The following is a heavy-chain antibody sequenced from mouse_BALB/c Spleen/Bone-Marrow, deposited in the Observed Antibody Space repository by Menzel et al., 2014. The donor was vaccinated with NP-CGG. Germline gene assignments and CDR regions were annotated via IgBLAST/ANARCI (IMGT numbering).Heavy chain of an antibody. Sequence: VQLQQSGAELVKPGASVKLSCKASGYTFTSYYIYWVKQRPGQGLEWIGGINPSNGGTNFNEKFKSKATLTVDKSSSTAYMLLSSLTSEDSAVYYCTRSNGNWFAYWGQGTLVTVSA. CDR1: GYTFTSYY. CDR2: INPSNGGT. V-gene: IGHV1S81*02. D-gene: IGHD2-1*01. J-gene: IGHJ3*01. CDR3: TRSNGNWFAY.